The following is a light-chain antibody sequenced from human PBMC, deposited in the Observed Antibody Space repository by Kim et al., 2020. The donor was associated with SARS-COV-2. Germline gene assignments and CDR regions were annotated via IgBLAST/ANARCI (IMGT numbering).Light chain of an antibody. V-gene: IGLV3-21*01. Sequence: APGKTAHITCGGDDFGTKSVHWYQQRSGPAPVLLIYYDTIRPSGISERFSGSHSGNTATLTISRVEAGDEADYFCQVLEKSSDHRVFGGGTQLTVL. J-gene: IGLJ3*02. CDR3: QVLEKSSDHRV. CDR1: DFGTKS. CDR2: YDT.